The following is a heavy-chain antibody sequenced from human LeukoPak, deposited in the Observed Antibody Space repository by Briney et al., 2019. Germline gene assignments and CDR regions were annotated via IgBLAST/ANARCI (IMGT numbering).Heavy chain of an antibody. D-gene: IGHD1-1*01. CDR3: ARDLMTTGDYYGMDV. J-gene: IGHJ6*02. Sequence: GGSLRLSCAASGFTFSSYAMHWVRQAPGKGLEWVSSISSSSSYIYYADSVKGRFTISRDNAKNSLYLQMNSLRAEDTAVYYCARDLMTTGDYYGMDVWGQGTTVTVSS. CDR2: ISSSSSYI. V-gene: IGHV3-21*01. CDR1: GFTFSSYA.